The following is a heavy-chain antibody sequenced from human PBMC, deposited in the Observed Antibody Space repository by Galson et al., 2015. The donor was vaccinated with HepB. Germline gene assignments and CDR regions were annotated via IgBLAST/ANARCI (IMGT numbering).Heavy chain of an antibody. Sequence: QSGAEVKKPGESLKISCKGSGYSFTSYWIGWVRQMPGKGLEWMGIIYPGDSDTRYSPSFQGQVTISADKSISTAYLQWSSLKASDTAMYYCARLNVYDFWSGYYPGWFDPWGQGTLVTVSS. CDR2: IYPGDSDT. D-gene: IGHD3-3*01. CDR3: ARLNVYDFWSGYYPGWFDP. J-gene: IGHJ5*02. V-gene: IGHV5-51*01. CDR1: GYSFTSYW.